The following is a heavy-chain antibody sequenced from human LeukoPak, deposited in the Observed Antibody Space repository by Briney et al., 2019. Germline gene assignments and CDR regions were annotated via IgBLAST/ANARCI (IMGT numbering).Heavy chain of an antibody. CDR2: INHSGST. CDR3: ARAKPTSLDY. D-gene: IGHD4-11*01. V-gene: IGHV4-34*01. J-gene: IGHJ4*02. CDR1: GGSFSGYY. Sequence: PSETLSLTCAVYGGSFSGYYWSWIRQPPGKGLEWIGEINHSGSTNYNPSLKSRVTISVDTSKNQFSLKLSSVTAADTAVYYCARAKPTSLDYWGQGTLVNVSS.